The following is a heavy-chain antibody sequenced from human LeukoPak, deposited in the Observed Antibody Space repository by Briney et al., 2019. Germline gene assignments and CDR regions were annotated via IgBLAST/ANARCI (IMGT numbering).Heavy chain of an antibody. Sequence: PGGSLRLSCTASGFTFSNYGMHWVRQSPGKGLEWVAFIRYDGSNKYYADSVKGRFTISRDNSKNTLYLQMNSLRAEDTAVYYCAKDESPLKSRTVTYDSWGQGALVTVSS. V-gene: IGHV3-30*02. J-gene: IGHJ5*01. CDR1: GFTFSNYG. D-gene: IGHD4-17*01. CDR2: IRYDGSNK. CDR3: AKDESPLKSRTVTYDS.